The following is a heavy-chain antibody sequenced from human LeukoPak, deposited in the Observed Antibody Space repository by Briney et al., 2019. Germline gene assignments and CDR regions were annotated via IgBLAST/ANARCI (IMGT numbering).Heavy chain of an antibody. D-gene: IGHD3-22*01. Sequence: ASVKVSCKASGYTFTGYYMHWVRQAPGKGLEWMGGFDPEDGETIYAQKFQGRVTMTEDTSTDTAYMELSSLRSEDTAVYYCATSDDYYDSSGYHFQHWGQGTLVTVSS. V-gene: IGHV1-24*01. CDR2: FDPEDGET. CDR3: ATSDDYYDSSGYHFQH. J-gene: IGHJ1*01. CDR1: GYTFTGYY.